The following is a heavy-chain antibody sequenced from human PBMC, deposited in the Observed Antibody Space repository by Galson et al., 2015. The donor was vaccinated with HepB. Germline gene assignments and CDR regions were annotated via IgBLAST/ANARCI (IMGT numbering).Heavy chain of an antibody. V-gene: IGHV1-18*04. Sequence: SVKVSCKASGYTFTSYGISWVRQAPGQGLEWMGWISAYNGNTDYAQKLQGRVTMTTDTSTSTAYMELRSLRSDDTAVYYCARSFPSYGAMIVVVPAAFDIWGQGTMVTVSS. J-gene: IGHJ3*02. CDR1: GYTFTSYG. CDR3: ARSFPSYGAMIVVVPAAFDI. D-gene: IGHD3-22*01. CDR2: ISAYNGNT.